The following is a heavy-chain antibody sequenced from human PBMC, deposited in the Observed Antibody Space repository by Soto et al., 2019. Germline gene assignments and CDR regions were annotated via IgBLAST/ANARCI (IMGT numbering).Heavy chain of an antibody. D-gene: IGHD3-9*01. CDR2: IYPGDSDT. Sequence: GESLKICCKGAEYSFTSYWNGWVRQMPGKGLEIMGIIYPGDSDTRYSPSFQGQVTISADKSISTAYLQWSSLKASDTAMYYCARCFYDILTGYYRGAYGMDVWGQGTTVTVSS. CDR1: EYSFTSYW. V-gene: IGHV5-51*01. CDR3: ARCFYDILTGYYRGAYGMDV. J-gene: IGHJ6*02.